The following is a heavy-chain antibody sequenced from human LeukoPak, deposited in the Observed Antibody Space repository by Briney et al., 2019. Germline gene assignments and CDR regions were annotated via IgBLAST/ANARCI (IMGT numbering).Heavy chain of an antibody. V-gene: IGHV3-48*02. CDR1: GFTFSSYS. Sequence: PGGSLRLSCAASGFTFSSYSVNCVRQAPGKGLEWVAYISSTGNTAYYADSVKGRFSISRDNAKNSLYLQMNSLRDEDTAVYYCARAGEGFGLDTSIDYWGQGTLVTVSS. CDR2: ISSTGNTA. J-gene: IGHJ4*02. D-gene: IGHD2-21*01. CDR3: ARAGEGFGLDTSIDY.